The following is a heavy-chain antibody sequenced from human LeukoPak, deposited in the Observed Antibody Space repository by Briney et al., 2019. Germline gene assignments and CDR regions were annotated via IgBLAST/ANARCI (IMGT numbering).Heavy chain of an antibody. D-gene: IGHD3-16*01. CDR1: GFTFSSYA. Sequence: GGSLRLSCAASGFTFSSYAMHWVRQAPGKGLEWVAVISYDGSNKYYADSVKGRFTISRDKSKNTLYLQMNSLRAEDTAVYYCMNLGEFDGYWGQGTLVTVSS. J-gene: IGHJ4*02. V-gene: IGHV3-30-3*01. CDR3: MNLGEFDGY. CDR2: ISYDGSNK.